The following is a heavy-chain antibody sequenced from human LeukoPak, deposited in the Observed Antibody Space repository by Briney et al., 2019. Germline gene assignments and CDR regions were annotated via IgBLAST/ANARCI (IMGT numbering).Heavy chain of an antibody. Sequence: PSETLSLTCTVSGASISGSPYYWGWIRQSPGKGLEWIGSFYDGGSIYYNPSLESRVIVSVDTSKNQFSLNMSSVTAADTAMYYYGRPYRVYGHFPFDYWGQGILVTVSS. CDR2: FYDGGSI. CDR3: GRPYRVYGHFPFDY. CDR1: GASISGSPYY. V-gene: IGHV4-39*01. D-gene: IGHD3-10*01. J-gene: IGHJ4*02.